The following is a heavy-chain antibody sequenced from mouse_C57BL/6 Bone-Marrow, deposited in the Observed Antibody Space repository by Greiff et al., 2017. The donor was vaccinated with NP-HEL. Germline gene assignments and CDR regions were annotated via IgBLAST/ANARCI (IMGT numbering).Heavy chain of an antibody. CDR2: IWSGGST. CDR1: GFSLTSYG. D-gene: IGHD1-1*01. CDR3: ARRGDYYGSNYYAMDY. J-gene: IGHJ4*01. V-gene: IGHV2-2*01. Sequence: QVQLKESGPGLVQPSQSLSITCTVSGFSLTSYGVHWVRQSPGKGLEWLGVIWSGGSTDYNAAFISRLSISKDNSKSQVFFKMNSQQADDTAIYYCARRGDYYGSNYYAMDYWGQGNSVTVSS.